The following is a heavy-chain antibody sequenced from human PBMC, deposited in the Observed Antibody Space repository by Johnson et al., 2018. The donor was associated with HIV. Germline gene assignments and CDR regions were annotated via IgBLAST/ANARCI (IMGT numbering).Heavy chain of an antibody. D-gene: IGHD6-19*01. Sequence: QVQLVESGGGLVQPGRSLRLSCAASGFTFSSYAMHWVRQAPGKGLEWVAVISYDGSNKYYADSVKGRFTISRDNSKNTLYLQMNSLRAEDTAVYYCARDVGSGWYDAVDIWGQGTMVTVSS. V-gene: IGHV3-30-3*01. CDR1: GFTFSSYA. J-gene: IGHJ3*02. CDR3: ARDVGSGWYDAVDI. CDR2: ISYDGSNK.